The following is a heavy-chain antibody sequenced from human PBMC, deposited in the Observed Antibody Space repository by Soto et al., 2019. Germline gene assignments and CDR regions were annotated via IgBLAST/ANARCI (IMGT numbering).Heavy chain of an antibody. CDR2: IYYSGST. D-gene: IGHD6-13*01. J-gene: IGHJ6*02. CDR3: ARDMQQLVLGGYYYYYGMDV. V-gene: IGHV4-61*01. CDR1: GGSVSSGSYY. Sequence: PSETLSLTCTVSGGSVSSGSYYWSWIRQPPGKGLEWIGYIYYSGSTNYNPSLKSRVTISVDTSKNQFSLKLSSVTAADTAVDYCARDMQQLVLGGYYYYYGMDVWGQGTTVTVSS.